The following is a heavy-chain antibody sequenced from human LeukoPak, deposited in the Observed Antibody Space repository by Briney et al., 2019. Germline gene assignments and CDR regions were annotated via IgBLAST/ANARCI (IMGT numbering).Heavy chain of an antibody. CDR3: AKDTLFYYDSSGYLSY. CDR1: GFTVSSNY. D-gene: IGHD3-22*01. J-gene: IGHJ4*02. CDR2: IYSGGST. Sequence: GGSLRLSCAASGFTVSSNYMSWVRQAPGKGLEWVSVIYSGGSTYYADSVKGRFTISRDNSKNTLYLQMNSLRAEDTAVYYCAKDTLFYYDSSGYLSYWGQGTLVTVSS. V-gene: IGHV3-66*01.